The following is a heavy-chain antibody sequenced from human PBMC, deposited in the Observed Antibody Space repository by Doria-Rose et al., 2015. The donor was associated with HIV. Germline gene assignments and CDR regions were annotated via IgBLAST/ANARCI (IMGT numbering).Heavy chain of an antibody. V-gene: IGHV4-4*09. CDR3: ARFRPSRGIYYSLDV. CDR2: IYSSGST. J-gene: IGHJ6*03. Sequence: SSYYWNWIRQPPGKGLEWIGYIYSSGSTHYNSSLKSRVTISIDTSKNQFSLKLSSVTAADTAVYYCARFRPSRGIYYSLDVWGKGTTVTVSS. D-gene: IGHD3-10*01. CDR1: SSYY.